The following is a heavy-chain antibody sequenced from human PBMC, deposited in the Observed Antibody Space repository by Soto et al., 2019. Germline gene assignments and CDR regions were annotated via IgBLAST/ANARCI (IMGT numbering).Heavy chain of an antibody. J-gene: IGHJ4*02. CDR3: ARVSGYSSSWADY. D-gene: IGHD6-6*01. V-gene: IGHV3-21*01. CDR1: GFTFSSYS. Sequence: EVQLLESGGGLVKPGGSLRLSCAASGFTFSSYSMNWVRQAPGKGLEWVSSISSSSSYIYYADSVKGRFTISRDNAKNCLYLQMNSLRTEDTAVYDCARVSGYSSSWADYWGQGTLVTVTS. CDR2: ISSSSSYI.